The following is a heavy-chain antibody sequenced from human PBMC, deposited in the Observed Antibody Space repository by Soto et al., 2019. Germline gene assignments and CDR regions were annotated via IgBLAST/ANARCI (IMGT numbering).Heavy chain of an antibody. CDR1: GGSFSGYY. CDR2: INHSGST. J-gene: IGHJ5*02. CDR3: ARAYYDASGYGLDP. Sequence: SETLSLTCAVYGGSFSGYYWSWIRQPPWKGLEWIGEINHSGSTNYNPSLKSRVTISVDTSKNQFSLSLNSVTAADTAVYYCARAYYDASGYGLDPWGQGTLVTVSS. V-gene: IGHV4-34*01. D-gene: IGHD3-22*01.